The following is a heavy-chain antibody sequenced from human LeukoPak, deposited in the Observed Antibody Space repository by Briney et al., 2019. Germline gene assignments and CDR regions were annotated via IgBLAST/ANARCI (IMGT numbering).Heavy chain of an antibody. CDR3: AKGFYDNSASGVFDI. CDR1: GFTFSSFA. J-gene: IGHJ3*02. V-gene: IGHV3-23*01. CDR2: ISASSGGT. D-gene: IGHD3-22*01. Sequence: GGSLRLSCAASGFTFSSFATSWVRQAPGKGLEWVSGISASSGGTYYADSVKGRFTISRDNSKNTLYLQMNSLRAEDTAVYYCAKGFYDNSASGVFDIWGQGTMVTVSS.